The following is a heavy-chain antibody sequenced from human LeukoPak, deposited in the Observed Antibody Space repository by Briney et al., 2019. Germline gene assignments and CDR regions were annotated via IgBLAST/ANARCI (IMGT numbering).Heavy chain of an antibody. J-gene: IGHJ4*02. V-gene: IGHV3-7*01. CDR3: ARISGWRGKNFDY. D-gene: IGHD6-19*01. Sequence: GGSLRLSCAASGFTFSSYWMSWVRQAPGKGLEWVANIKQDGSEKNYVDSVKGRFTISRDNAKNSLYLQMNSLRAEDTAVYYCARISGWRGKNFDYWGQGTLVTVSS. CDR1: GFTFSSYW. CDR2: IKQDGSEK.